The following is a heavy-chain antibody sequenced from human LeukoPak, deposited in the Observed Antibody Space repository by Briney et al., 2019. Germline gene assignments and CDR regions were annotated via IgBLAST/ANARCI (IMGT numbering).Heavy chain of an antibody. V-gene: IGHV1-2*02. CDR3: ARAPAYYYGSGKGYYYYYMDV. D-gene: IGHD3-10*01. CDR1: GYTFTSYD. CDR2: INPNSGGT. Sequence: ASVKVSCKASGYTFTSYDINWVRQAPGQGLEWMGWINPNSGGTNYAQKFQGRVTMTRDTSISTAYMELSRLRSDDTAVYYCARAPAYYYGSGKGYYYYYMDVWGKGTTVTISS. J-gene: IGHJ6*03.